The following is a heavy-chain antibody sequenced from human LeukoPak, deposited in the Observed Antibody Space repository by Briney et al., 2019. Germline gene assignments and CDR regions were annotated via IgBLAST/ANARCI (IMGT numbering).Heavy chain of an antibody. Sequence: GGSLRLSCAASGFTFSSYGMHWVRQAPGKGLEWVAFIRYDGSNKYYADSVKGRFTISRDNSKNTLYLQMNSLRAEDTAVYYCASWDGSGSYYALVDYWGQGTLVTVSS. CDR3: ASWDGSGSYYALVDY. J-gene: IGHJ4*02. CDR2: IRYDGSNK. D-gene: IGHD3-10*01. CDR1: GFTFSSYG. V-gene: IGHV3-30*02.